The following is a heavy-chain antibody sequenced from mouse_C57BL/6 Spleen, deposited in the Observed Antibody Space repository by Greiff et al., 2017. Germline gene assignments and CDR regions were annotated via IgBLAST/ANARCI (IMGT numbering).Heavy chain of an antibody. Sequence: QVQLKESGAELVRPGTSVKVSCKASGYAFTHYLIEWVKQRPGQGLEWIGVINPGSGGTNYNEKFKGKATLTADKSSSTAYMQLSSLTSEDSAVYFCARWKDYWGQGTTLTVSS. CDR2: INPGSGGT. J-gene: IGHJ2*01. CDR1: GYAFTHYL. CDR3: ARWKDY. V-gene: IGHV1-54*01.